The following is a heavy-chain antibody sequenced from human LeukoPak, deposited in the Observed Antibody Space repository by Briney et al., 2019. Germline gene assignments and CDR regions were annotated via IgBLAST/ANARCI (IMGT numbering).Heavy chain of an antibody. CDR1: GYTFTNYW. CDR3: ALSNEAFDRAGYFDY. Sequence: GESLKISCKGSGYTFTNYWVGWVRQMPGKGLEWMGTIYPNNSDSRYNPSFRGQVTISVDRSITTAYLLWKSLKASDTAIYYCALSNEAFDRAGYFDYWGQGTLVTVSS. CDR2: IYPNNSDS. J-gene: IGHJ4*02. V-gene: IGHV5-51*01. D-gene: IGHD3-9*01.